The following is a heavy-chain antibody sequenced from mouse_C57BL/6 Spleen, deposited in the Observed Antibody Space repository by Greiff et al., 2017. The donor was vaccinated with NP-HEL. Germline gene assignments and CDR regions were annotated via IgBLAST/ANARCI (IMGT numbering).Heavy chain of an antibody. Sequence: EVQGVESGGGLVKPGGSLKLSCAASGFTFSSYAMSWVRQTPEKRLEWVATISDGGSYTYYPDNVKGRFTISRDNAKNNLYLQMSHLKSEDTAMYYCARDRDDGYYYFDYWGQGTTLTVSS. J-gene: IGHJ2*01. D-gene: IGHD2-3*01. CDR2: ISDGGSYT. V-gene: IGHV5-4*01. CDR1: GFTFSSYA. CDR3: ARDRDDGYYYFDY.